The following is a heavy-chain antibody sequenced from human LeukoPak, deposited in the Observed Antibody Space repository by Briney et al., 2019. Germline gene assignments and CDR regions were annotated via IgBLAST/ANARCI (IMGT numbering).Heavy chain of an antibody. V-gene: IGHV4-30-2*01. CDR3: ARDQGYCSSTSCRYFDY. Sequence: PSQTLSLTCTVSGGSISSGGYYWSWIRQPPGKGLEWIGYIYQSGSTYYNPSLKSRVTISVDRSKNQFSLKLSSVTAADTAVYYCARDQGYCSSTSCRYFDYWGQGTLVTVSS. J-gene: IGHJ4*02. D-gene: IGHD2-2*01. CDR2: IYQSGST. CDR1: GGSISSGGYY.